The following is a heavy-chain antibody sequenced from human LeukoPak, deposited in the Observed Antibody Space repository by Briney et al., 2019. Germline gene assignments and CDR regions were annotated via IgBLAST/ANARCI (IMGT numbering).Heavy chain of an antibody. CDR1: GGSISSGGYY. CDR2: IYYSGST. Sequence: KASETLSLTCTVSGGSISSGGYYWSWICQHPGKGLEWTGYIYYSGSTYYNPSLKSRVTISVDTSKNQFSLKLSSVTAADTAVYYCARAYVDTAMLDYWGQGTLVTVSS. D-gene: IGHD5-18*01. CDR3: ARAYVDTAMLDY. V-gene: IGHV4-31*03. J-gene: IGHJ4*02.